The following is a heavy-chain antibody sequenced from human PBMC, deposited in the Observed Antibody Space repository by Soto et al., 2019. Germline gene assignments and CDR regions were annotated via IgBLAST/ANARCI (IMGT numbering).Heavy chain of an antibody. D-gene: IGHD5-12*01. CDR3: AKAGFSGYVGNGFDI. CDR1: GFTFSSYA. V-gene: IGHV3-23*01. J-gene: IGHJ3*02. CDR2: FSGGGGST. Sequence: EVQLLESGGGLVQPGGSLRLSCAASGFTFSSYAMSWVRQAPGKGLEWVSVFSGGGGSTYYADSVKGRFTISRDNAKNTLYLQLNSLRAEDTAVYYCAKAGFSGYVGNGFDIWGQGTMVTVSS.